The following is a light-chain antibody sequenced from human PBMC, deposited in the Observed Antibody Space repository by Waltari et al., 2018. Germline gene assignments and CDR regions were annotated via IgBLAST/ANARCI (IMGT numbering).Light chain of an antibody. Sequence: QSALTQPASVSGSPGQSITISCPGTSDDIGAYDYVPWYQQYPGKAPKLLIYDVTNRPSGVSNRFSASKSGNTASLSILGLQAEDEADYYCTSYTRSSALNYVFGTGTTVTVL. V-gene: IGLV2-14*03. CDR1: SDDIGAYDY. J-gene: IGLJ1*01. CDR3: TSYTRSSALNYV. CDR2: DVT.